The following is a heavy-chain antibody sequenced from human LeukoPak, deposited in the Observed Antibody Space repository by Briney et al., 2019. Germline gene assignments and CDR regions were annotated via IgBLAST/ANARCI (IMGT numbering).Heavy chain of an antibody. D-gene: IGHD3-16*01. CDR1: GYSFSSYW. V-gene: IGHV5-51*01. CDR2: IYPGDSDT. J-gene: IGHJ6*02. Sequence: GESLMISCKGSGYSFSSYWIGWVRQMPGKGLEWMGIIYPGDSDTRYSPSFQGRVTISADKSISTAYLQWSSLKASDTAMYYCARLMFRGLRLAGYSGMDVWGQGTTVTVSS. CDR3: ARLMFRGLRLAGYSGMDV.